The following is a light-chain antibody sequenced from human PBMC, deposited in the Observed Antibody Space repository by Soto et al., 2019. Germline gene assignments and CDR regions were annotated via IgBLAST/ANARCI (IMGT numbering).Light chain of an antibody. Sequence: DIQMTQSPSTLAASVGDRVTITCRASQSISSWLAWYQLKPGKAPKLLIYKASSLEGGGPSRFSGSGSGTEFTLTISSLQPDDFATYSCQQYSSYPWTFGQGTKVEIK. CDR1: QSISSW. CDR2: KAS. J-gene: IGKJ1*01. V-gene: IGKV1-5*03. CDR3: QQYSSYPWT.